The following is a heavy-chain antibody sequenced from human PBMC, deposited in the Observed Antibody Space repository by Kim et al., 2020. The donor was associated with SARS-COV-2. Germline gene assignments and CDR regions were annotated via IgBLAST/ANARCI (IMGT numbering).Heavy chain of an antibody. J-gene: IGHJ4*02. CDR2: IYYSGST. Sequence: SETLSLTCTVSGGSISSSSYYWGWIRQPPGKGLEWIGSIYYSGSTYYNPSLKSRVTISVDTSKNQFSLKLSSVTAADTAVYYCASLVAVAGTGYWGQGTLVTVSS. CDR3: ASLVAVAGTGY. V-gene: IGHV4-39*07. CDR1: GGSISSSSYY. D-gene: IGHD6-19*01.